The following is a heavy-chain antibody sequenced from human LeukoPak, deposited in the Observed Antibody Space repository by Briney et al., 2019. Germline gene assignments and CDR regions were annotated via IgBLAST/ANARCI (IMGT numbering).Heavy chain of an antibody. Sequence: PGRSLRLSCAASGFTFSSYAMHWVRQAPGKGLEWVAVISYDGSNKYYADSVKGRFTISRDNSKNTLYLQMNSLRAEDTAVYYCARGSMVRGVISDNWFDPWGQGTPVTVSS. D-gene: IGHD3-10*01. CDR3: ARGSMVRGVISDNWFDP. J-gene: IGHJ5*02. CDR2: ISYDGSNK. CDR1: GFTFSSYA. V-gene: IGHV3-30*01.